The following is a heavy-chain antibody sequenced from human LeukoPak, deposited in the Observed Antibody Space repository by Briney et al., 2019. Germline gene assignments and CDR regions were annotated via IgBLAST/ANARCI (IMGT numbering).Heavy chain of an antibody. CDR2: IYYSGST. Sequence: SQTLSLTCTVSGGSISSGGYYWSWIRQHPGKGLEWIGYIYYSGSTYYNPSLKSRVTISVDTSKNQFSLKLSSVTAADTAVYYCARDERDYYYMDVWGKGTTVTVSS. J-gene: IGHJ6*03. CDR3: ARDERDYYYMDV. V-gene: IGHV4-31*03. CDR1: GGSISSGGYY.